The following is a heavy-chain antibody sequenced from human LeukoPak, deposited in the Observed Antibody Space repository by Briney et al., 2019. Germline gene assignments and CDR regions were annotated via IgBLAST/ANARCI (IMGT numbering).Heavy chain of an antibody. CDR3: ARDPATECSNGVCYKASWFDP. CDR2: IYYSGST. CDR1: GGSISSYY. V-gene: IGHV4-59*12. D-gene: IGHD2-8*01. Sequence: SETLSLTCTVSGGSISSYYWSWIRQPPGKGLEWIGYIYYSGSTKYNPSLKSRVTISVDTSKNQFSLKLSSVTAADTAMYYCARDPATECSNGVCYKASWFDPWGQGTLVTVSS. J-gene: IGHJ5*02.